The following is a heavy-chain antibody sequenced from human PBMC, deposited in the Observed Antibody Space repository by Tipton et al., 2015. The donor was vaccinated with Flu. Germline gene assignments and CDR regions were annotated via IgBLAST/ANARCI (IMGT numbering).Heavy chain of an antibody. V-gene: IGHV4-34*01. Sequence: TLSLTCAVYGGSSSGYYWSWIRQSPGKGLEWIGEINQSGRPNYNPSLKNRVTISVDTSKNQFSLSLTSVTAADTAMYYCARGSWEVRFDPWGQGTLVTVSS. CDR2: INQSGRP. J-gene: IGHJ5*02. CDR1: GGSSSGYY. CDR3: ARGSWEVRFDP. D-gene: IGHD1-26*01.